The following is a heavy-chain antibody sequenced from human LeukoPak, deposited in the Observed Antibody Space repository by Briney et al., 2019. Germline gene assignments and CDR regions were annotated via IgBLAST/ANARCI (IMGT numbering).Heavy chain of an antibody. Sequence: GGSLRLXCAASGFTFSSYAMSWGRQAPGKGLEWVSAISGSSGSTYYADSVKGRFTISRDNSKNTLYLQMNSLRAEDTAVYYCAKGPYDYVLGSYRPETYNWFDPWGQGTLVTVSS. CDR1: GFTFSSYA. D-gene: IGHD3-16*02. J-gene: IGHJ5*02. CDR2: ISGSSGST. V-gene: IGHV3-23*01. CDR3: AKGPYDYVLGSYRPETYNWFDP.